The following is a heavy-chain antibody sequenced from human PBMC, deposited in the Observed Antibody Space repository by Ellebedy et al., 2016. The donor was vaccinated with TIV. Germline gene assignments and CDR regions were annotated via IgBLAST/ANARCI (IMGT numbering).Heavy chain of an antibody. V-gene: IGHV3-7*01. D-gene: IGHD6-19*01. CDR1: GITFSSYW. CDR3: ARDQGWAVAGTTRFDC. Sequence: GESLKISCAAAGITFSSYWMRWVRQAPGKGLEWVASIKQDGSERADVDSEKGRFTISRDNAKNSRYLQISSLRAEDTAVYYCARDQGWAVAGTTRFDCWGQGTLVTVSS. CDR2: IKQDGSER. J-gene: IGHJ4*02.